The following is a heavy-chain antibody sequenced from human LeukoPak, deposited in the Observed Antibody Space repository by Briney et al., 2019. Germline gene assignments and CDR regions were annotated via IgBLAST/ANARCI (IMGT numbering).Heavy chain of an antibody. CDR3: ARALGRVGYFDY. CDR2: INWNGGSA. J-gene: IGHJ4*02. D-gene: IGHD1-26*01. Sequence: GGSLRLSYAASGFTFDDYGMSWVRQAPGKGLEWVSGINWNGGSAGYADSVKGRFTISRDNAKNSLYLQMNSLRAEDTALYYCARALGRVGYFDYWGQGTLVTVSS. CDR1: GFTFDDYG. V-gene: IGHV3-20*03.